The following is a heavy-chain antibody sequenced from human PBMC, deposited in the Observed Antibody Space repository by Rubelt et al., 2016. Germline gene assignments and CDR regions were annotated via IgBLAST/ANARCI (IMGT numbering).Heavy chain of an antibody. CDR2: GHYSGST. CDR3: ARSWAWTARKDAFDI. CDR1: GASITTHY. J-gene: IGHJ3*02. V-gene: IGHV4-59*11. D-gene: IGHD6-6*01. Sequence: QVQLQESGPGLVKPSETLSLTCSVSGASITTHYWSWVRQFPGKGLEWLVYGHYSGSTNYNPSLTSRLIMSVDPSKNQFSLNLSSVTAADTAVYYCARSWAWTARKDAFDIWGQGTMVTVSS.